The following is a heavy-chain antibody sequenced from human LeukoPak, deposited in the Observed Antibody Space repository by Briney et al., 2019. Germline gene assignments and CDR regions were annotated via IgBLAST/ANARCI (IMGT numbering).Heavy chain of an antibody. D-gene: IGHD3-3*01. CDR3: ARDLGYSRRYYDFSD. Sequence: ASVKVSCKASGYTFTGYYMHWVRQAPGQGLEWMGWINPDSGGTNYAQKFQGRVTMTRDTSITTAYMELSRLTSDDTAVYYCARDLGYSRRYYDFSDWGQGTLVTVSS. CDR1: GYTFTGYY. V-gene: IGHV1-2*02. J-gene: IGHJ4*02. CDR2: INPDSGGT.